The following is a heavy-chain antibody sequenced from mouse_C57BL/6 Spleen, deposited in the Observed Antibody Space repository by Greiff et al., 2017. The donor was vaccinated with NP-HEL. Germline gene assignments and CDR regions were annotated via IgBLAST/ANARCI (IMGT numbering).Heavy chain of an antibody. V-gene: IGHV1-55*01. D-gene: IGHD1-1*01. CDR3: ANYYADYYAMDY. J-gene: IGHJ4*01. CDR2: IYPGSGST. CDR1: GYTFTSYW. Sequence: QVQLQQPGAELVKPGASVKMSCKASGYTFTSYWITWVKQRPGQGLEWIGDIYPGSGSTNYNEKFKSKATLTVDTSSSTSYMQLISLTSEDSAVYYCANYYADYYAMDYWGQGTSVTVSS.